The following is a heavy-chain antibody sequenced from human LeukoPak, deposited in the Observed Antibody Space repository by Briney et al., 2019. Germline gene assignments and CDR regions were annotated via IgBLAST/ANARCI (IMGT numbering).Heavy chain of an antibody. J-gene: IGHJ4*02. Sequence: SETLSLTCTVSGGSIGSYYWSWIRQPPGKGLEWIGYIDYSGSTNYNPSLKNRVTISVDTSKKQFSLKLSSVTAADTAVYYCARWSGYYFYWGQGTLVTVSS. CDR3: ARWSGYYFY. V-gene: IGHV4-59*01. D-gene: IGHD3-3*01. CDR1: GGSIGSYY. CDR2: IDYSGST.